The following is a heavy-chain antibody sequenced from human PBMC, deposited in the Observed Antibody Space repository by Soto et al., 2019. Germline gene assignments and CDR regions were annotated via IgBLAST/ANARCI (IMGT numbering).Heavy chain of an antibody. D-gene: IGHD6-13*01. CDR1: GGSISSFY. J-gene: IGHJ4*02. Sequence: QVQLQESGPGLVKPSETLSLTCTVSGGSISSFYWSWIRQPPGKGLEWIGYIYYSGSTNYNPSLKSRVTLSVDTSKNQFSLKLSSVTAAHTAVYYCARHKRRIAAADAFDYWGQGTLVTVSS. CDR3: ARHKRRIAAADAFDY. CDR2: IYYSGST. V-gene: IGHV4-59*08.